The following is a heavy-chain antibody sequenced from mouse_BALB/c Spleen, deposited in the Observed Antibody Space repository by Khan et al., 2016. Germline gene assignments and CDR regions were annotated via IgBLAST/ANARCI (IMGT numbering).Heavy chain of an antibody. CDR3: ARAWYCDY. CDR2: ISYDGST. CDR1: GYSITSGYY. V-gene: IGHV3-6*02. J-gene: IGHJ2*01. Sequence: EVQLQESGPGLVKPSQSLSLTCSVTGYSITSGYYWNWIRQFPGNKLEWMGYISYDGSTNYNPSLKNRISITRDTSKNQFLLKLNSVTSEDTATXYCARAWYCDYWGQGTTLTVSS.